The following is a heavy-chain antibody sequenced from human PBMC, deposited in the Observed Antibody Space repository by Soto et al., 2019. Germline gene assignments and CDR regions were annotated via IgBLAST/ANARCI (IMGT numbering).Heavy chain of an antibody. V-gene: IGHV4-38-2*01. Sequence: QVQLQESGPGLVKPSETLSLTCVVSGYSISSGYYWGWIRQPPGKGLEWIGSIYHSGTTYYNPSLKSRVTISLDTSRNQFSLKLTSVPAADTAVYYCARSLFTSSGYAGSGGQGTLVTVSS. CDR1: GYSISSGYY. CDR3: ARSLFTSSGYAGS. D-gene: IGHD6-19*01. CDR2: IYHSGTT. J-gene: IGHJ4*02.